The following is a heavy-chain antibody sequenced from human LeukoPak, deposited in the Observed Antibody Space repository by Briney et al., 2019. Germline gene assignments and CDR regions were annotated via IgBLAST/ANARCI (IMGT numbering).Heavy chain of an antibody. J-gene: IGHJ4*02. Sequence: GESLRLSCAASGFTFSSYSMNWVRQAPGKGLEWVSSISSSSSYIYYADSVKGRFTISRDNAKTSLYLQMNSLRAEDTAVYYCARGTVTTFGVITQYYFHDWGQGTLVTVSS. D-gene: IGHD3-3*01. CDR3: ARGTVTTFGVITQYYFHD. CDR2: ISSSSSYI. V-gene: IGHV3-21*01. CDR1: GFTFSSYS.